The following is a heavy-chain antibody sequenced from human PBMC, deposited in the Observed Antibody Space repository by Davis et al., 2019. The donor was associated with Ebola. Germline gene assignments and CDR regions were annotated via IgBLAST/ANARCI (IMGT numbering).Heavy chain of an antibody. J-gene: IGHJ4*02. Sequence: SVKVSCKASGGTFSSYTISWVRQAPGQGLEWMGRIIPILGIANYAQKFQGRVTITADKSTSTAYMELSSLRSEDTAVYYCARDEGPQQLASLADYWGQGTLVTVSS. CDR1: GGTFSSYT. CDR2: IIPILGIA. V-gene: IGHV1-69*04. D-gene: IGHD6-13*01. CDR3: ARDEGPQQLASLADY.